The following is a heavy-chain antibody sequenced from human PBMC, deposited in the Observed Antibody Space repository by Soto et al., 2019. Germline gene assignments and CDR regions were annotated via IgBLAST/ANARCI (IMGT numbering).Heavy chain of an antibody. J-gene: IGHJ6*02. V-gene: IGHV3-23*01. CDR2: ISGSGAST. D-gene: IGHD2-2*01. CDR3: VIFCSSTNCYVYGVNV. Sequence: PGGSLILSCAAAGFTFSNYAMSWVRQAPGKGLEWVSAISGSGASTYYADFVKGRFTISRDNSKNTLYLQMNSLRAEDTAIYYCVIFCSSTNCYVYGVNVWGQGTTVTVSS. CDR1: GFTFSNYA.